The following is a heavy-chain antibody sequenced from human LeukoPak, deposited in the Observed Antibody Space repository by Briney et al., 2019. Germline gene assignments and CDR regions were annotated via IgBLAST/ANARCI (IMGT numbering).Heavy chain of an antibody. CDR2: INHSGST. J-gene: IGHJ4*02. CDR3: ARALDDSSGYYYDY. CDR1: GGSFSGYY. V-gene: IGHV4-34*01. Sequence: SETLSLTCAVYGGSFSGYYWSWIRQPPGKGLEWIGKINHSGSTNYNPSLKSRVTISVDTSKNQFSLKLSSVTAADTAVYYCARALDDSSGYYYDYWGQGTLVTVSS. D-gene: IGHD3-22*01.